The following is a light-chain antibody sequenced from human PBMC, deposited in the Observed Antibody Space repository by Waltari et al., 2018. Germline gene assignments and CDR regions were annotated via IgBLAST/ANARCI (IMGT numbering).Light chain of an antibody. Sequence: EIVMTQSPATLSVSPGERATLPCRASQSISSNLAWYQHRPGQAPRLLSYDASTRATGIPARFSGSGSGTEFTLTISSLQSEDFALYYCQQYNNWPQTFGQGTKVEIE. CDR3: QQYNNWPQT. CDR1: QSISSN. V-gene: IGKV3-15*01. CDR2: DAS. J-gene: IGKJ1*01.